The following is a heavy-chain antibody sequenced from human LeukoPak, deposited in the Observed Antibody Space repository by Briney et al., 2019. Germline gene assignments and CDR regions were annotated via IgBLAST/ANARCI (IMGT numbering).Heavy chain of an antibody. V-gene: IGHV3-7*01. CDR2: INQDGSAK. D-gene: IGHD5-18*01. CDR1: GFTFSSYW. CDR3: ARGVEGYSYGYADY. J-gene: IGHJ4*02. Sequence: GGSLRLSCAASGFTFSSYWMNWVRQAPGKGLEWVANINQDGSAKYYVDSVKGRFTFSRDNAMNSLFLQMNSLRAEDTALYYCARGVEGYSYGYADYWGQGTLVTVSS.